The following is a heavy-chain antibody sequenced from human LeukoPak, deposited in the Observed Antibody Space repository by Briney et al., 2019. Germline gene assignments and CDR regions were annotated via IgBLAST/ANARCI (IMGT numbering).Heavy chain of an antibody. D-gene: IGHD2-21*02. CDR2: IYHSGST. CDR3: ATYCGGDCYPAVGY. V-gene: IGHV4-4*02. Sequence: PSGTLSLTCAVSGGSISNSNWWSWVRQPPGKGLEWIGEIYHSGSTNYNPSLKSRVTISVDKSKNQFSLKLSSVTAADTAVYYCATYCGGDCYPAVGYWGQGTLVTVSS. CDR1: GGSISNSNW. J-gene: IGHJ4*02.